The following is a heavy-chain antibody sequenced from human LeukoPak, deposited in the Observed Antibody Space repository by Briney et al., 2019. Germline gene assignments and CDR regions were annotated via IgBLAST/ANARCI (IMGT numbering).Heavy chain of an antibody. J-gene: IGHJ4*02. Sequence: PGGSLRLSCSASGFTFADYAMHWVRQVPGKGLEWASSISWNSGSIGYADSVKGRFTLSRDNAKNYLYLQMNSLRAEDTALYYCAKDRSGSSSYFDYWGQGTLVTVSS. CDR2: ISWNSGSI. D-gene: IGHD6-6*01. V-gene: IGHV3-9*01. CDR3: AKDRSGSSSYFDY. CDR1: GFTFADYA.